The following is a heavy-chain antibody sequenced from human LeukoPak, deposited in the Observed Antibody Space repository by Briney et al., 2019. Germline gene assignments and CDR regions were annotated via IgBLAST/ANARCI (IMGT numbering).Heavy chain of an antibody. J-gene: IGHJ5*02. CDR3: AREAILGSYNWFDP. CDR1: GFTFNTYS. CDR2: INHSGST. V-gene: IGHV4-34*01. D-gene: IGHD3-3*01. Sequence: GSLRLSCAASGFTFNTYSMNWIRQPPGKGLEWIGEINHSGSTNYNPSLKSRVTISVDTSKNQFSLKLSSVTAADTAVYYCAREAILGSYNWFDPWGQGTLVTVSS.